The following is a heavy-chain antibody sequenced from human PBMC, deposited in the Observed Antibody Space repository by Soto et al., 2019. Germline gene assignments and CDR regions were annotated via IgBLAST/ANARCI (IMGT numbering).Heavy chain of an antibody. Sequence: GGSLRLSCTASGFTFGDYAMSWFRQAPGKGLEWVGFIRSEAYGGTTEYAASVKGRFTISRDDSKSIAYLQMNSLKTDDTAVYYGTRGGTAMVLFGYRDQGTLVTVSS. CDR3: TRGGTAMVLFGY. V-gene: IGHV3-49*03. CDR1: GFTFGDYA. CDR2: IRSEAYGGTT. J-gene: IGHJ4*02. D-gene: IGHD5-18*01.